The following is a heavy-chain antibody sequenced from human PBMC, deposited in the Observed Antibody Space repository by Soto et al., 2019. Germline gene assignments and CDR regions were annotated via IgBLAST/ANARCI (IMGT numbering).Heavy chain of an antibody. V-gene: IGHV1-2*02. D-gene: IGHD3-3*01. CDR2: INPNSGGT. CDR3: ARVVDRVLRVSGHVEIGDY. CDR1: GYTFTGYY. J-gene: IGHJ4*02. Sequence: QVQLVQSGAEVKKPGASVKVSCKASGYTFTGYYMHWVRQAPGQGLEWMGWINPNSGGTNYAQKFQGRGTITRDTSISTAYRELSRLRSDDTAVYYCARVVDRVLRVSGHVEIGDYWGQGTLVTVSS.